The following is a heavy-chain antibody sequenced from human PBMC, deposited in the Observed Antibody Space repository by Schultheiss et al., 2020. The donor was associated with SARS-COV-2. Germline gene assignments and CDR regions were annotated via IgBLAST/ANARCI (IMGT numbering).Heavy chain of an antibody. Sequence: GGSLRLSCAASGFTFSSYSMNWVRQAPGKGLEWVSYISSSGSTIYYADSVKGRFTISRDNAKNTLYLQMNSLRAEDTAVYYCARDRSGYGSDGMDVWGQGTTVTVSS. V-gene: IGHV3-48*04. J-gene: IGHJ6*02. CDR1: GFTFSSYS. CDR3: ARDRSGYGSDGMDV. D-gene: IGHD3-10*01. CDR2: ISSSGSTI.